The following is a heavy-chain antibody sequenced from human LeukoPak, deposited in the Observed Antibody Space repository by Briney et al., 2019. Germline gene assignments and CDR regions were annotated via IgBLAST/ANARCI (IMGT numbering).Heavy chain of an antibody. CDR1: GGSISSGSYY. CDR2: IYTSGST. D-gene: IGHD2-21*02. CDR3: ASGKLGGDDY. J-gene: IGHJ4*02. V-gene: IGHV4-61*02. Sequence: SQTLPLTCTVSGGSISSGSYYWSWIRQPAGKGLEWIGRIYTSGSTNYNPSLKSRVTISVDTSKNQFSLKLSSVTAADTAVYYCASGKLGGDDYWGQGTLVTVSS.